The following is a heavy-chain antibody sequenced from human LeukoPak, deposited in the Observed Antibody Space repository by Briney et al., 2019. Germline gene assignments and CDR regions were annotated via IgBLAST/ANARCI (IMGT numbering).Heavy chain of an antibody. V-gene: IGHV3-30*04. CDR2: ISYDGSNK. Sequence: GGSLRLSCAASGFTFSTYAMHWVRQAPGKGLEWVAVISYDGSNKYYADSVKGRFTISRDNSKNTLYLQMNSLRAEDTAVYYCAKEERVHYYDSSGYPDYWGQGTLVTVSS. D-gene: IGHD3-22*01. CDR1: GFTFSTYA. CDR3: AKEERVHYYDSSGYPDY. J-gene: IGHJ4*02.